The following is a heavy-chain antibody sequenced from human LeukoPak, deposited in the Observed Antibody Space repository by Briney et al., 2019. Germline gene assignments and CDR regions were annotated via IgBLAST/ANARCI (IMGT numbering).Heavy chain of an antibody. CDR3: ARNTCSGGSCYSDY. CDR2: ISAYNGNT. CDR1: GYTFTSYG. J-gene: IGHJ4*02. D-gene: IGHD2-15*01. V-gene: IGHV1-18*01. Sequence: ASVKVSCKASGYTFTSYGISWVRQAPGQGLEWMGWISAYNGNTSYAQKLQGRVTMTTDTSTSTAYMELRSLRSDDTAVYHCARNTCSGGSCYSDYWGQGTLVTVSS.